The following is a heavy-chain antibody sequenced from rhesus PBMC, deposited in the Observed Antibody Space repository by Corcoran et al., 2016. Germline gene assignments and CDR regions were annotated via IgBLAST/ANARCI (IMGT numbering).Heavy chain of an antibody. Sequence: QVQLEESGPGLVKPSETLSLTCAVLGGSIRGSYLTWSRPPPGKGLEWIGYVGGSSGSTDYNPSLKSRVTISTDTSKNQLSLRLSSVTAADTAVYYCARVAAGLFDYWGQGVLVTVSS. V-gene: IGHV4S5*01. CDR1: GGSIRGSY. CDR2: VGGSSGST. J-gene: IGHJ4*01. D-gene: IGHD6-13*01. CDR3: ARVAAGLFDY.